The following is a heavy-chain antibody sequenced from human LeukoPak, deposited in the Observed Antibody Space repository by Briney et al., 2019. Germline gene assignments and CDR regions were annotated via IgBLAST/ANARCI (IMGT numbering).Heavy chain of an antibody. CDR3: ARDPHKYSSGWYGYYYYGMDV. V-gene: IGHV4-34*01. D-gene: IGHD6-19*01. J-gene: IGHJ6*02. Sequence: SETLSLTCAVYGGSFSGYYWSWIRQPPGKGLEWIGEINHSGSTNYNPSLKSRVTISVDTSKNQSSLKLSSVTAADTAVYYCARDPHKYSSGWYGYYYYGMDVWGQGTTVTVSS. CDR2: INHSGST. CDR1: GGSFSGYY.